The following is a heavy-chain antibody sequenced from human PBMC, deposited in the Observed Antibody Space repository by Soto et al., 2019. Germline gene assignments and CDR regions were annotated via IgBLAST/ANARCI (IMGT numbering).Heavy chain of an antibody. J-gene: IGHJ3*02. CDR2: VYWNDDR. D-gene: IGHD1-1*01. Sequence: SGPTLVNPTQTLTLTCTLSGISLSTSGVGLGWIRQTPGKALEWLALVYWNDDRHYSPSLKSRLTITKDTSKNQAILTMTNMDPVDTATYYCARGLATLPVFAFDIWGQGTVVTVSS. CDR3: ARGLATLPVFAFDI. V-gene: IGHV2-5*01. CDR1: GISLSTSGVG.